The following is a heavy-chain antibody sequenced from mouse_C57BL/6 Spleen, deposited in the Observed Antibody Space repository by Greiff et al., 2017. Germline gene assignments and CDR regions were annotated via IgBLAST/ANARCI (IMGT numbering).Heavy chain of an antibody. CDR3: SRDSYYYGSSVGFAY. CDR1: GYTFTDYN. V-gene: IGHV1-22*01. Sequence: EVQLLQSGPELVKPGASVKMSCKASGYTFTDYNMHWVKQSHGKSLEWIGYINPNNGGTSYNQKFKGKATLTVNKSSSTAYMELRSLTSEDSAVYDCSRDSYYYGSSVGFAYWGQGTLVTVSA. D-gene: IGHD1-1*01. CDR2: INPNNGGT. J-gene: IGHJ3*01.